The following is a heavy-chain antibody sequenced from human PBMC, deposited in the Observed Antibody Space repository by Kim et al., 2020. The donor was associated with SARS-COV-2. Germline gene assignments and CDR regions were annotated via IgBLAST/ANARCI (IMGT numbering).Heavy chain of an antibody. Sequence: GGSLRLSCAASGFTFSSYSMNWVRQAPGKGLEWVSSISSSSSYIYYADSVKGRFTISRDNAKNSLYLQMNSLRAEDTAVYYCARASRGSGWYYFDYWGQGTLVTVSS. J-gene: IGHJ4*02. CDR2: ISSSSSYI. V-gene: IGHV3-21*01. D-gene: IGHD6-19*01. CDR1: GFTFSSYS. CDR3: ARASRGSGWYYFDY.